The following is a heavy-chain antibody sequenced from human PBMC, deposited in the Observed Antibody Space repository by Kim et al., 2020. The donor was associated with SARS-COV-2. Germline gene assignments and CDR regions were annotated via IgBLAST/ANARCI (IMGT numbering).Heavy chain of an antibody. D-gene: IGHD3-10*01. CDR2: INHSGST. V-gene: IGHV4-34*01. Sequence: SETLSLTCAVYGGSFSGYYWSWIRQPPGKGLEWMGEINHSGSTNYNPSLKSRVTISVDTSKNQFSLKLSSVTAADTAVYYCARGKAVVLWFRESNYFDYWGEGTLVTVSS. CDR1: GGSFSGYY. CDR3: ARGKAVVLWFRESNYFDY. J-gene: IGHJ4*02.